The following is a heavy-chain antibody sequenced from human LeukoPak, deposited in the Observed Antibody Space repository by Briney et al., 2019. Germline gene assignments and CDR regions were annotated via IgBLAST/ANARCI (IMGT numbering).Heavy chain of an antibody. CDR3: AKDNYYGSGSFDY. V-gene: IGHV3-23*01. D-gene: IGHD3-10*01. J-gene: IGHJ4*02. CDR2: IIGSGGST. CDR1: GFTFSSYG. Sequence: GGSLRLSCAASGFTFSSYGMSWVRQAPGKGLEWVSAIIGSGGSTYYADPVKGRFTTSPDNSKNTLYLQMYSLRAEDMAVYYCAKDNYYGSGSFDYWGQGTVVTVSS.